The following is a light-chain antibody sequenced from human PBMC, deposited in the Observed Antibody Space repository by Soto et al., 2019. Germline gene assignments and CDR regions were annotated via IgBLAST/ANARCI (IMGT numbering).Light chain of an antibody. CDR1: SGHRSYT. CDR3: QTWGTGYVV. Sequence: QPVLTQSPSASASLGASVKLTCTLSSGHRSYTIAWHQQLPEKGPRYLMTLNSDGSHRKGGGIPDRFSGSSSGAERYLIISSLQSEDEADYYCQTWGTGYVVFGGGTKLTVL. CDR2: LNSDGSH. V-gene: IGLV4-69*01. J-gene: IGLJ2*01.